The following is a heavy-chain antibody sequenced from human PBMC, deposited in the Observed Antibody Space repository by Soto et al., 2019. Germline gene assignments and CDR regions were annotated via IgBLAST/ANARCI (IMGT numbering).Heavy chain of an antibody. CDR1: GFIFGTYV. CDR2: ISDTGGGT. Sequence: ETLSLSCAASGFIFGTYVMNWVRQAPGKGPEWVAVISDTGGGTYYAESVKGRFTISRDNSKNTLYLQMNSLRAEDTAVYYCARESEDLTSNFDYWGQGTLVTVSS. CDR3: ARESEDLTSNFDY. V-gene: IGHV3-23*01. J-gene: IGHJ4*02.